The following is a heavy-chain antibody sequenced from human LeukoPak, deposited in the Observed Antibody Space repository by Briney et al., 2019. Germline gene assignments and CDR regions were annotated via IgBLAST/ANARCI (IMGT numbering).Heavy chain of an antibody. Sequence: GGSLRLSCAASGFTFNYYWMSWVRQAPGKGLEWVSAISGSGGSTYYADSVKGRFTISRDNSKNTLYLQMNSLRAEDTAVYYCAKVGGPFRGYGYGWLDYWGQGTLVTVSS. CDR3: AKVGGPFRGYGYGWLDY. CDR1: GFTFNYYW. D-gene: IGHD5-18*01. J-gene: IGHJ4*02. CDR2: ISGSGGST. V-gene: IGHV3-23*01.